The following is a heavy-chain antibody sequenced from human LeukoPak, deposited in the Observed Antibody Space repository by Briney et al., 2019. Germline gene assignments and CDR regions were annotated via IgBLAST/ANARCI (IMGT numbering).Heavy chain of an antibody. CDR1: GYTFTGYY. CDR2: VNPNSGDT. V-gene: IGHV1-2*02. D-gene: IGHD1-26*01. J-gene: IGHJ4*02. Sequence: ASVKVSCKASGYTFTGYYLHWVRQAPGQGLEWMGCVNPNSGDTNYAQKFQGRVTMTRDTSISTAYMELSRLRSDDTAVYYCAREESIGSFQFLHDYWGQGTLVTVSS. CDR3: AREESIGSFQFLHDY.